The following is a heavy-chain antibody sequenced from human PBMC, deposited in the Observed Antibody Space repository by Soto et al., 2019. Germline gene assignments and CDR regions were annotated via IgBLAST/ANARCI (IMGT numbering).Heavy chain of an antibody. CDR2: IYYSGST. CDR1: GGSISSGDYY. CDR3: ARWWSGSRQGFDP. D-gene: IGHD3-3*01. V-gene: IGHV4-31*03. J-gene: IGHJ5*02. Sequence: QVQLQESGPGLVKPSQTLSLTCTVSGGSISSGDYYWSWIRQHPGKGLEWIGYIYYSGSTYYNPSLTSRVTISVDTSKNQFSLKLSSVTAADTAVYYGARWWSGSRQGFDPWGQGTLVTVSS.